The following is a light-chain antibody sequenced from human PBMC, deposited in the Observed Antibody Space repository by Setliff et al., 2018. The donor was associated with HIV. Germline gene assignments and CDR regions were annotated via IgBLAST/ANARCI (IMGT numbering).Light chain of an antibody. CDR3: GTWDNSLSAGV. CDR1: SSNIGNNY. Sequence: QSVLTQPPSVSAAPGQKVTISCSGSSSNIGNNYVSWYQQLPGTAPKLLIYDNNQRPSGIPDRFSGSKSGTSATLGITGLQTGDEADYYCGTWDNSLSAGVFDGGTKVTVL. J-gene: IGLJ2*01. CDR2: DNN. V-gene: IGLV1-51*01.